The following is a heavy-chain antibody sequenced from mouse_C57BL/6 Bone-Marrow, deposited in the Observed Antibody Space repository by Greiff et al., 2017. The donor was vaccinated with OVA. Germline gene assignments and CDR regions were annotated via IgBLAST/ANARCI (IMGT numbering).Heavy chain of an antibody. V-gene: IGHV1-19*01. J-gene: IGHJ2*01. Sequence: EVKLMESGPVLVKPGASVKMSCKASGYTFTDYYMNWVKQSHGKSLEWIGVINPYNGGTSYNQKFKGKATLTVDKSSSTAYMELNSLTSEDSAVYYCARDTAPDYFDYWGQGTTLTVSS. CDR1: GYTFTDYY. D-gene: IGHD1-2*01. CDR2: INPYNGGT. CDR3: ARDTAPDYFDY.